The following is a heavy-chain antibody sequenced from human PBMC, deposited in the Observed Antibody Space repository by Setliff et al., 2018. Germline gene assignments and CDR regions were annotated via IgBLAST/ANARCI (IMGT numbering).Heavy chain of an antibody. CDR1: GFTFSSYA. Sequence: GGSLRLSCAASGFTFSSYAMHWVRQAPGKGLEYVSSISGSGGNIYYANSVKGRFIISRDNSKSTLFLQMGSLRAEDMSVYYCARGGTYSSGPLDYWGQGILVTVSS. CDR3: ARGGTYSSGPLDY. CDR2: ISGSGGNI. V-gene: IGHV3-64*01. J-gene: IGHJ4*02. D-gene: IGHD3-22*01.